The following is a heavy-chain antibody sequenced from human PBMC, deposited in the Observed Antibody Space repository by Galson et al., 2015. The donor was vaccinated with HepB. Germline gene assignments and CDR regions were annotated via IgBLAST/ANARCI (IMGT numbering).Heavy chain of an antibody. CDR1: GFTFSSYA. D-gene: IGHD1-7*01. CDR2: ISYDGSNK. J-gene: IGHJ6*02. CDR3: ARVKTGTTGNSRSRYYYGMDV. V-gene: IGHV3-30-3*01. Sequence: SLRLSCAASGFTFSSYAMHWVRQAPGKGLEWVAVISYDGSNKYYADSVKGRFTISRDNSKNTLYLQMNSLRAEDTAVYYCARVKTGTTGNSRSRYYYGMDVWGQGTTVTVSS.